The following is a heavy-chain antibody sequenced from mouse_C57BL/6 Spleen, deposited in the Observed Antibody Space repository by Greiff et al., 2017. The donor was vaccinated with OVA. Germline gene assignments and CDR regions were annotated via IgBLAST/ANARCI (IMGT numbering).Heavy chain of an antibody. V-gene: IGHV1-9*01. CDR2: FLPGSGST. CDR3: GRDDSNNEGCAY. Sequence: QVQLQQSGAELMKPGASVTLSCKATGYSFTGYWFEWVKQRPGHGLEWIGEFLPGSGSTNYNEKFKGKATFTADTSSNTAYMQLCSLTTEDAAIYYCGRDDSNNEGCAYWGQGTLVTVSA. CDR1: GYSFTGYW. J-gene: IGHJ3*01. D-gene: IGHD2-5*01.